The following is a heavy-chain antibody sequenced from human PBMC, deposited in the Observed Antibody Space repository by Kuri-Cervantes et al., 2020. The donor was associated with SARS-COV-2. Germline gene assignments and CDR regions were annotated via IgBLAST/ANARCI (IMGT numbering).Heavy chain of an antibody. CDR1: GFTFSSYG. V-gene: IGHV3-30*03. D-gene: IGHD2-15*01. CDR2: ISYDGSNK. J-gene: IGHJ2*01. CDR3: ARVRYCSGGSRRCGYFDL. Sequence: GGSLRLSCAASGFTFSSYGMHWVRQAPGKGLEWVAVISYDGSNKYYADSVKGRFTISRDNAKNSLYLQMNSLRAEDTAVYYCARVRYCSGGSRRCGYFDLWGRGTLV.